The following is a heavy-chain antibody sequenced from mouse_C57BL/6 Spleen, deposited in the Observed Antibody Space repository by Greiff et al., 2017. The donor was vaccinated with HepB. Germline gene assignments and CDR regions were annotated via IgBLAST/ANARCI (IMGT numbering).Heavy chain of an antibody. CDR1: GFTFSSYG. Sequence: EVQLVESGGGLVQPGGSLKLSCAASGFTFSSYGMSWVRQTPDKRLELVATINSNGGSTYYPDSVKGRFTISRDNAKNTRYLQMSSLKSEDTAMYYCARMARTINCGQGTTLTVSS. J-gene: IGHJ2*01. CDR2: INSNGGST. V-gene: IGHV5-6-3*01. CDR3: ARMARTIN.